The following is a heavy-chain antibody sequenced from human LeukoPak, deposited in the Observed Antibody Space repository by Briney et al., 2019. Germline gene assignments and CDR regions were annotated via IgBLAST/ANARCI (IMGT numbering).Heavy chain of an antibody. CDR3: ARHSDAFDI. V-gene: IGHV4-39*01. CDR2: ISYSGT. J-gene: IGHJ3*02. CDR1: GDSISGSTYY. Sequence: SETLSLTCTVSGDSISGSTYYWAWIRQPPGKGLGWIGSISYSGTYYYPSLKSRVTISVDTSKNQFSLKLSSVTAADTAMYYCARHSDAFDIWGQGTIVTVSS.